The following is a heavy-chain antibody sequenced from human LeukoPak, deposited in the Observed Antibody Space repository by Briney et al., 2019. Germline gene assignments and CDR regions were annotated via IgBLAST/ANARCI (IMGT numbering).Heavy chain of an antibody. CDR2: IRYDGSNR. CDR1: GFTFSSYG. D-gene: IGHD3-9*01. CDR3: ARDNYDILTGYLNMDV. Sequence: GGSLRLSCAASGFTFSSYGMHWVRQAPDKGLEWVAFIRYDGSNRQYANSVEGRFTISRDNSRNTLFLQMNSLGAGDSAVYYCARDNYDILTGYLNMDVWGKGTTVTVSS. J-gene: IGHJ6*03. V-gene: IGHV3-30*02.